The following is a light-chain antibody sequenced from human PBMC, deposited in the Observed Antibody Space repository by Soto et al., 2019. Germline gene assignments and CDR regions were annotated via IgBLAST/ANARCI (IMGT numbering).Light chain of an antibody. J-gene: IGKJ1*01. CDR2: GAS. CDR1: QSVSSN. CDR3: QQYGSSQGT. V-gene: IGKV3-20*01. Sequence: EIVMTQSPATLSVSPGERATLSCRASQSVSSNLAWYQQKPGQAPRLLIYGASSRATGFPDRFSGSGSGTDFTLTISRLEPEDFAVYYCQQYGSSQGTFGQGTKVEIK.